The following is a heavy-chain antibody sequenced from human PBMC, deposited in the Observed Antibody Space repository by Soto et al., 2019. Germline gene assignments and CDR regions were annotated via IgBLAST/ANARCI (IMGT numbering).Heavy chain of an antibody. V-gene: IGHV3-23*01. Sequence: WGSLLVSCAASGFTFSIYAMSWVRQAPGKGLEWVSAISGSGGSTYYADSVKGRFTISRDNSKNTLYLQMNSLRAEDTAVYYCAKVVVVTDIPYYFDYWGQGTLVTVSS. CDR1: GFTFSIYA. CDR2: ISGSGGST. CDR3: AKVVVVTDIPYYFDY. J-gene: IGHJ4*02. D-gene: IGHD2-21*02.